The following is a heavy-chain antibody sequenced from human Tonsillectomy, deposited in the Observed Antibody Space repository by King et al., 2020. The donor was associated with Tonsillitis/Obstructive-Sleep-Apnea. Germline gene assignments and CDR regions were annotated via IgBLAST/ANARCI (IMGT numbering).Heavy chain of an antibody. V-gene: IGHV3-48*03. CDR2: ISSSGSTI. CDR3: ARDSIAVAGGDFQR. CDR1: GFTFSSYE. D-gene: IGHD6-19*01. J-gene: IGHJ1*01. Sequence: VQLVESGGGLVQPGGSLRLSCAASGFTFSSYEMNWVRQAPGKGLEWVSYISSSGSTIYYADSVKGRFTISRDNAKNSLYLQMNSLRAEDTAVYYCARDSIAVAGGDFQRWGQGTLVTVSS.